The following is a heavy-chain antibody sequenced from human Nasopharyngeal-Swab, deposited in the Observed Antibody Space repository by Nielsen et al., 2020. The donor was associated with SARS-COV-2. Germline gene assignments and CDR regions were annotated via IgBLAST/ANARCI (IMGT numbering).Heavy chain of an antibody. CDR1: GFTFSSYA. J-gene: IGHJ4*02. D-gene: IGHD6-13*01. Sequence: GRSLKISCAASGFTFSSYAMSWVRQAPGKGLEWVSAISGSGGSTYYADSVKGRFTISRDNSKNTLYLQMNSLRAEDTAVYYCAKGGSSSWYSGFDYWGQGTLVTVSS. CDR2: ISGSGGST. CDR3: AKGGSSSWYSGFDY. V-gene: IGHV3-23*01.